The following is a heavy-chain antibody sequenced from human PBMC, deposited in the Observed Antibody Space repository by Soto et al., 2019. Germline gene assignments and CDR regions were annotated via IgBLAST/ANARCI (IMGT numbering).Heavy chain of an antibody. D-gene: IGHD6-25*01. J-gene: IGHJ4*02. V-gene: IGHV3-74*01. CDR1: GFTFSNYW. CDR2: MNSDGSNT. Sequence: EVQLVESGGALVQPGGSLRLSCAASGFTFSNYWMHWVRQAPGKGLEWISRMNSDGSNTVYADAAKGRYTISRDNAKNTLYLQMKSLRFENTAVYYCATSKRGVSSGPTTYWGQGTLVTVSS. CDR3: ATSKRGVSSGPTTY.